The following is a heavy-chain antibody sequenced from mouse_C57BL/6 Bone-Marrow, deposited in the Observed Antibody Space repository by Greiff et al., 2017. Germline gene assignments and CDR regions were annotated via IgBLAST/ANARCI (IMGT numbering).Heavy chain of an antibody. Sequence: EVQLQESGAELVRPGASVKLSCTASGFNIKDDYMHWVKQRPEQGLEWIGWIDPENGDTEYASKFQGKATITAVTSSNTAYLQLSSLTSEDTAVYYCTPDGYPFAYWGQGTLVTVSA. J-gene: IGHJ3*01. CDR2: IDPENGDT. D-gene: IGHD2-3*01. CDR3: TPDGYPFAY. V-gene: IGHV14-4*01. CDR1: GFNIKDDY.